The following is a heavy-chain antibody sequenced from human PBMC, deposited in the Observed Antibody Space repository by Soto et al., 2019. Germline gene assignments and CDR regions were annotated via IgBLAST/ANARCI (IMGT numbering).Heavy chain of an antibody. D-gene: IGHD6-13*01. CDR3: ATDMGGAAAGGGVDY. J-gene: IGHJ4*02. Sequence: EVQLVESGGGLVQPGRSLRLSCAASGFTFDDYAMHWVRQAPGKGLEWVSGISWNSGSIGYADSVKGRFTISRDNAKNSLYLQMNSMRAEDTALYYCATDMGGAAAGGGVDYWGQGTLVTVSS. CDR2: ISWNSGSI. V-gene: IGHV3-9*01. CDR1: GFTFDDYA.